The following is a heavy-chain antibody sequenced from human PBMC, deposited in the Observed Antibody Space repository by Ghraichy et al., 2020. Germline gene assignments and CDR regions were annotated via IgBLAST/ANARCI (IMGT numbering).Heavy chain of an antibody. CDR2: IDPSDSYT. D-gene: IGHD3-22*01. J-gene: IGHJ4*02. CDR1: GYSFTSYW. Sequence: ESLNISCKGSGYSFTSYWISWVRQMPGKGLEWMGRIDPSDSYTNYSPSFQGHVTISADKSITTAYLQWSSLKASDTAMYYCARSGGYYDSSGPDGDYWGQGTLVTVSS. V-gene: IGHV5-10-1*01. CDR3: ARSGGYYDSSGPDGDY.